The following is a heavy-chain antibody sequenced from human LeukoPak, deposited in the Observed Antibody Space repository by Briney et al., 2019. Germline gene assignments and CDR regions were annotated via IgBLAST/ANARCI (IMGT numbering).Heavy chain of an antibody. CDR3: ASGYCSGTTCSPYYFDY. CDR2: IYSGGST. CDR1: GFTVSSKY. D-gene: IGHD2/OR15-2a*01. J-gene: IGHJ4*02. Sequence: SGGSLRLSCAVSGFTVSSKYMSWVRQGPGKGLEWVSLIYSGGSTDYADSVKGRFTISRDNSKNTLYLQMNGLRAEDTAVYYCASGYCSGTTCSPYYFDYWGQGTLVTASS. V-gene: IGHV3-53*01.